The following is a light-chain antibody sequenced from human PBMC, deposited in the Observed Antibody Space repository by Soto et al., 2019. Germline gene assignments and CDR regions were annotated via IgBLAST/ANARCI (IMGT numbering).Light chain of an antibody. CDR1: TGAVTSGHY. V-gene: IGLV7-46*01. CDR3: LLSYSGGRGV. J-gene: IGLJ1*01. Sequence: QAVVTQEPSLTVSPGGTVTLTCGSSTGAVTSGHYPYWFQQKPGQAPRTLIYETSNKHSWTPARFSGSLLGGKATLTLSGAQTEDEAEYYCLLSYSGGRGVFGTGTKLTVL. CDR2: ETS.